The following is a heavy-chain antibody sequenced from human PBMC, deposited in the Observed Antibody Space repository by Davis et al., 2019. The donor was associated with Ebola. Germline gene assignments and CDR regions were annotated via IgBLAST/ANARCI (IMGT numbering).Heavy chain of an antibody. CDR3: ARDPDTAMASDAFDI. V-gene: IGHV3-48*02. J-gene: IGHJ3*02. D-gene: IGHD5-18*01. CDR2: ISSGSSTI. CDR1: GFVFSSYV. Sequence: GESLKISCAASGFVFSSYVMSWVRQAPGKGLEWVSYISSGSSTIYYADSVKGRFTISRDNAKNSLYLQMNSLRDEDTAVYYCARDPDTAMASDAFDIWGQGTMVTVSS.